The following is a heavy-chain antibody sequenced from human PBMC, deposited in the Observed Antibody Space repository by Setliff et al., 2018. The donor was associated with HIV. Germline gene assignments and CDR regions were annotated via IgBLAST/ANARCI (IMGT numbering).Heavy chain of an antibody. D-gene: IGHD2-21*02. CDR1: GDSISSDFY. V-gene: IGHV4-38-2*02. J-gene: IGHJ3*02. CDR3: ARGQGCGGGCHYAFEM. Sequence: PSETLSLTCTVSGDSISSDFYWGWIRQPPGKGLEWIGSIYHSGDTYCMPSLQSRVTISVDMSKNQFSLNLNSVTAADTAVYYCARGQGCGGGCHYAFEMWGQGTMVTVSS. CDR2: IYHSGDT.